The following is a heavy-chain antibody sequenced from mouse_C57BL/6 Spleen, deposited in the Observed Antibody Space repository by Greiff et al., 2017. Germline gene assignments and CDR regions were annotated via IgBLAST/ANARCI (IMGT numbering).Heavy chain of an antibody. V-gene: IGHV3-1*01. Sequence: EVQLQESGPGMVKPSQTLSLTCTVTGYSITSGYDWHWLRHFPGNKLEWMGSISYSGSANYNPSPQSRISITDDTSKNQFFLKLNSVTTEDTATYYCARFYGSGYGGYFDVWGTGTTVTVSS. D-gene: IGHD1-1*01. J-gene: IGHJ1*03. CDR3: ARFYGSGYGGYFDV. CDR1: GYSITSGYD. CDR2: ISYSGSA.